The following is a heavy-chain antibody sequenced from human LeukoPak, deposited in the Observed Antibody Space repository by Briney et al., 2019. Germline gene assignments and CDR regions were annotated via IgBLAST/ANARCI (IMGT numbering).Heavy chain of an antibody. J-gene: IGHJ4*02. V-gene: IGHV3-30*18. CDR1: GFTFSSYG. CDR3: AKEYSGYPAFDY. D-gene: IGHD5-12*01. CDR2: ISYDGSNK. Sequence: GGSLRLSCAAPGFTFSSYGMHWVRQAPGKGLEWVAVISYDGSNKYYADSVKGRFTISRDNSKNTLYLQMNSLRAEDTAVYYCAKEYSGYPAFDYWGQGTLVTVSS.